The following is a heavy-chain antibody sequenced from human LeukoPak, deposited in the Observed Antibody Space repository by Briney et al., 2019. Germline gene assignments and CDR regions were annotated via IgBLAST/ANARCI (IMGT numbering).Heavy chain of an antibody. CDR1: GDSISSGSYY. D-gene: IGHD3-10*01. CDR3: ARDRLRVGEPRHNWFDP. Sequence: SETLSLTCIVSGDSISSGSYYWTWIRQPAGKGLEWIGRIYVSGTTNYNPSLKSRVTISVDTSKNQFSLKLSSVTAADTAVYYCARDRLRVGEPRHNWFDPWGQGTLVTVSS. V-gene: IGHV4-61*02. J-gene: IGHJ5*02. CDR2: IYVSGTT.